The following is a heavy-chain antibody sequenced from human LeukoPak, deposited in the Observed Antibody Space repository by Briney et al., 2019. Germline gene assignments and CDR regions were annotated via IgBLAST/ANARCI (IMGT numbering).Heavy chain of an antibody. CDR1: GFTFSNYG. J-gene: IGHJ3*02. V-gene: IGHV3-23*01. Sequence: GGSLRLSCAASGFTFSNYGVSWVRQAPGKGLEWVSGVSGSGRTTYFADSVKGRFTISRDNSKNTVYLQMDSLRSEDTAVYYCAKSQRLWFGGNDAFHIWGQGTMVTVSS. CDR3: AKSQRLWFGGNDAFHI. D-gene: IGHD3-10*01. CDR2: VSGSGRTT.